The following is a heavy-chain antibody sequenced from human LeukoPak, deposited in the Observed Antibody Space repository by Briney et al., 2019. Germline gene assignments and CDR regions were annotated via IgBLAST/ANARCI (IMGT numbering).Heavy chain of an antibody. CDR2: IYYSGST. J-gene: IGHJ4*02. D-gene: IGHD4-17*01. CDR1: GGSISSYY. CDR3: ARGATVTTGFDY. Sequence: SETLSLTCTVSGGSISSYYWSWIRQPPGKGLEWIGYIYYSGSTYYNPSLKSRVTISVDTSKNQFSLKLSSVTAADTAVYYCARGATVTTGFDYWGQGTLVTVSS. V-gene: IGHV4-59*06.